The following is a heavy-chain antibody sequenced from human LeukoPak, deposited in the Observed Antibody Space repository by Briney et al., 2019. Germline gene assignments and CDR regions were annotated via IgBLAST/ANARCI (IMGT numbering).Heavy chain of an antibody. J-gene: IGHJ6*03. CDR1: GGSISSYY. CDR2: IYNSGST. D-gene: IGHD6-19*01. CDR3: ARDPQAVAGRRSYYYYYMDV. V-gene: IGHV4-59*12. Sequence: SETLSLTCTVSGGSISSYYWSWIRQPPGKGLEWIGYIYNSGSTNYNPSLKSRVTISVDTSKNQFSLKLSSVTAADTAVYYCARDPQAVAGRRSYYYYYMDVWGKGTTVTVSS.